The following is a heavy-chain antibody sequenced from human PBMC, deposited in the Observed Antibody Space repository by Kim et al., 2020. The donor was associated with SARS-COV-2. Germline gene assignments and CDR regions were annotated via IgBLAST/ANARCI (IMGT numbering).Heavy chain of an antibody. V-gene: IGHV4-31*03. D-gene: IGHD3-16*01. CDR3: ARNVNYYHGLDV. Sequence: SETLSLTCTVSGGSITSGGYYWSWIRQHPGKGLEWIGYIYYSGSTYYNPSLKSRVTISVDTSKNQFSLKLSAVTAADTAVYFCARNVNYYHGLDVWGQGTTVTVSS. CDR2: IYYSGST. J-gene: IGHJ6*02. CDR1: GGSITSGGYY.